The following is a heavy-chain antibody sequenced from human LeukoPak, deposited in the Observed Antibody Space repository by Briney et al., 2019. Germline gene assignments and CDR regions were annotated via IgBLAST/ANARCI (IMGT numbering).Heavy chain of an antibody. CDR3: TRIFYYGTRGYYPDF. CDR2: SKNKDYAYST. J-gene: IGHJ4*02. CDR1: GFTFSDHH. D-gene: IGHD3-22*01. V-gene: IGHV3-72*01. Sequence: GGSLRLSCAASGFTFSDHHMDWVRQAPGKGLEWIGRSKNKDYAYSTVYAASVKGRFTFSRDDPKNSLYLQMNSLTTEDTAVYYCTRIFYYGTRGYYPDFWGQGTLVTVS.